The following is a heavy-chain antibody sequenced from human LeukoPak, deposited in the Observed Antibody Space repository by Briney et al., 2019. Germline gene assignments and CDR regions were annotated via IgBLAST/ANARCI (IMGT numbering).Heavy chain of an antibody. CDR1: GFTFSSYA. V-gene: IGHV3-48*03. J-gene: IGHJ6*02. D-gene: IGHD4-17*01. Sequence: GGSLRLSCAASGFTFSSYAMNWVRQAPGKGLEWVSYISSSGSTIYYADSVKGRFTISRDNAKNSLYLQMNSLRAEGTAVYYCARATTAVTTFVDYYYGMDVWGQGTTVTVSS. CDR2: ISSSGSTI. CDR3: ARATTAVTTFVDYYYGMDV.